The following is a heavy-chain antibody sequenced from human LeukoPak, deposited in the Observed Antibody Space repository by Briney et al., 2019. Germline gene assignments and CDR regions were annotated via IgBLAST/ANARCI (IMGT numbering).Heavy chain of an antibody. CDR1: GFTFSSYE. CDR3: ARGERYSYGFVYYYYYMDV. Sequence: GGSLRLSCAASGFTFSSYEMNWVRQAPGKGLEWVSYISSSGSTIYYADSVKGRFTISRDNAKNSLYLQMNSLRAEDTAVYYCARGERYSYGFVYYYYYMDVWGKGTTVTISS. J-gene: IGHJ6*03. CDR2: ISSSGSTI. V-gene: IGHV3-48*03. D-gene: IGHD5-18*01.